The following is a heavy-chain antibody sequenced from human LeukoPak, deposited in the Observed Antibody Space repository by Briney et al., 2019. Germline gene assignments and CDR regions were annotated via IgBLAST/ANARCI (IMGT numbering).Heavy chain of an antibody. D-gene: IGHD5-24*01. CDR1: GYTFTGYY. CDR3: ARARGDGYSPFDY. Sequence: GASVKVSCKASGYTFTGYYMHWVRQAPGQGLEWMGRINPNSGGTNYAQKFQGRVTMTRDTSISTAYMELSRLRSDDTAVYYCARARGDGYSPFDYWGQGTLVTVSS. CDR2: INPNSGGT. V-gene: IGHV1-2*06. J-gene: IGHJ4*02.